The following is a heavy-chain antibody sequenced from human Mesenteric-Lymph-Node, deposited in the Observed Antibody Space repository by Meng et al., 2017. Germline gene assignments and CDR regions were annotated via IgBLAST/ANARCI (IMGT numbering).Heavy chain of an antibody. D-gene: IGHD6-13*01. CDR1: GGSFSGYY. J-gene: IGHJ4*02. Sequence: GSLRLSCAVYGGSFSGYYWSWIRQPPGKGLEWIGEINHSGSTNYNPSLKSRVTISVDTSKNQFSLKLSSVTAADTAVYYCATPLPYSYSSNWYLSCWGQGTLVTVSS. V-gene: IGHV4-34*01. CDR2: INHSGST. CDR3: ATPLPYSYSSNWYLSC.